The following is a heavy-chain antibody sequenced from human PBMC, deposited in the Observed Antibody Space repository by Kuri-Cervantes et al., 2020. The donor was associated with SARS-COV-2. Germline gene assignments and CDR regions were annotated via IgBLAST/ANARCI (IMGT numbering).Heavy chain of an antibody. J-gene: IGHJ4*02. D-gene: IGHD2-21*01. CDR1: GFSFSSYA. CDR3: ARDRVGVHDY. V-gene: IGHV3-30-3*01. CDR2: ISYDGSNT. Sequence: GGSLTPSCAASGFSFSSYAIHWVRQAPGKGLEWVAIISYDGSNTYYAGYVKGRFTISRDNSKNTLYLQMNSLTTEDTAIYYCARDRVGVHDYWGQGTLVTVSS.